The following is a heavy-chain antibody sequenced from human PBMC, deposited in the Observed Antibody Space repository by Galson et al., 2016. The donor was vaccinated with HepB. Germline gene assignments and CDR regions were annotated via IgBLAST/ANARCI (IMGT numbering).Heavy chain of an antibody. CDR3: ARQRTGFDF. V-gene: IGHV5-51*01. Sequence: QSGAEVKKPGESLKISCKGSGYTFANYWIGWVRQMPGKGLEWMGIIFPSDSDTRYSPAFHGQVPISVDNSISTAHLQWSSLKASDTAIYYCARQRTGFDFWGQGTLVSVSS. CDR2: IFPSDSDT. J-gene: IGHJ4*02. CDR1: GYTFANYW.